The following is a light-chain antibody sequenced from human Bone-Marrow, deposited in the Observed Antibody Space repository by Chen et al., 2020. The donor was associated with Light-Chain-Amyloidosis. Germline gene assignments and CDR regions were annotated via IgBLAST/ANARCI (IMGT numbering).Light chain of an antibody. CDR1: DLPTKY. CDR2: RDT. J-gene: IGLJ2*01. V-gene: IGLV3-25*03. CDR3: QSADSGGTYEVR. Sequence: SYELTQPPSVSVSPGQTARITCSGDDLPTKYAYWYQQKPGQAPVLVIQRDTERPSGISERFSGSSSGTTATLTISGVQAEDEADYHCQSADSGGTYEVRFGGGTKLTVL.